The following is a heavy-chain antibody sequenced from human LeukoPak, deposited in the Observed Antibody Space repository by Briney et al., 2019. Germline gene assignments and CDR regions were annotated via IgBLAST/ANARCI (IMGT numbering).Heavy chain of an antibody. V-gene: IGHV3-48*03. CDR1: GFTFRSYE. CDR3: ARGSSSLPFNYNHYGMDV. CDR2: ISSSGSGSTQ. D-gene: IGHD6-6*01. Sequence: PGRSLRLSCVASGFTFRSYEMSWVRQAPGKGLEWISYISSSGSGSTQYYADSVKGRFPISRDNSKNTLYLQMNSLRAEDTAVYYCARGSSSLPFNYNHYGMDVWGQGTTVTVSS. J-gene: IGHJ6*02.